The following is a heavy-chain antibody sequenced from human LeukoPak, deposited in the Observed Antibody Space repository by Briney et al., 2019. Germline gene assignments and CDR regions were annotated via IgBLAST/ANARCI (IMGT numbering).Heavy chain of an antibody. CDR3: AKGLSWYFFDY. Sequence: GGSLRLSCAASGFTFSSYEMNWVRQAPGKGLEWVSYISSSGSTIYYADSVKGRFTISRDNSKNTLYLQMSSLRVEDTAIYYCAKGLSWYFFDYWGQGTLVTVSS. D-gene: IGHD2/OR15-2a*01. J-gene: IGHJ4*02. CDR2: ISSSGSTI. V-gene: IGHV3-48*03. CDR1: GFTFSSYE.